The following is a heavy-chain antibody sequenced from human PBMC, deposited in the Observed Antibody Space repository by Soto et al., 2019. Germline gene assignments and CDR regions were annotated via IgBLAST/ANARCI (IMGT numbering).Heavy chain of an antibody. V-gene: IGHV3-23*01. J-gene: IGHJ6*02. D-gene: IGHD1-26*01. CDR1: GFTFTSYG. CDR2: ISGSGGST. Sequence: GGSLRLSCAASGFTFTSYGMSWVRQAPGKGLEWVSAISGSGGSTYYADSVKGRFTISRDNSKNTLYLHMNSLRAEDTAVYYCAKGTLGSYYYYGMDVWGQGTTVTVSS. CDR3: AKGTLGSYYYYGMDV.